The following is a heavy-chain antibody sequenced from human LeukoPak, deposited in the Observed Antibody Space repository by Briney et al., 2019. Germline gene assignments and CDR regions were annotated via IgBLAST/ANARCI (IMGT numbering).Heavy chain of an antibody. CDR3: AKEKAPLYSGYDLALGF. CDR1: GFTFHHYA. V-gene: IGHV3-9*01. CDR2: ISWNSASI. D-gene: IGHD3-22*01. Sequence: PGGSLRLACPASGFTFHHYAIHWVRQVPGRGLGWVSGISWNSASIGYADCVKDRFPISRDKAKNSLYQQMNSLRAEDTAFYYRAKEKAPLYSGYDLALGFWGQGTLVTVSS. J-gene: IGHJ4*02.